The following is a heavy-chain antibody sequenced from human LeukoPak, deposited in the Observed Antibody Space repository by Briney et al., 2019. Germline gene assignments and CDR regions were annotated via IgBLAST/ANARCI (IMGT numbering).Heavy chain of an antibody. D-gene: IGHD3-3*01. CDR3: ARRMQLDYDLWSGYTYYFDY. J-gene: IGHJ4*02. V-gene: IGHV4-59*08. CDR1: GGSISSYY. Sequence: KPSETLSLTCTVSGGSISSYYWSWIRQPPGKGLEWIGYIYYSGSTNYNPSLKSRVTISVDTSKNQFSLKLSSVTAADTAVYYCARRMQLDYDLWSGYTYYFDYWGQGTLVTVSS. CDR2: IYYSGST.